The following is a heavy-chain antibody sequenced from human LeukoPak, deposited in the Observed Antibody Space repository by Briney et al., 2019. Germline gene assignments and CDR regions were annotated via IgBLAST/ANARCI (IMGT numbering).Heavy chain of an antibody. CDR2: IYYSGST. CDR3: ARDHTPKGPGAAAGTLYNWFDP. CDR1: GGSISSGDYY. J-gene: IGHJ5*02. D-gene: IGHD6-13*01. V-gene: IGHV4-61*08. Sequence: SQTLSLTCTVSGGSISSGDYYWSWIRQPPGKGLEWIGYIYYSGSTNYNPSLKSRVTISVDTSKNQFSLKLSSVTAADTAVYYCARDHTPKGPGAAAGTLYNWFDPWGQGTLVTVSS.